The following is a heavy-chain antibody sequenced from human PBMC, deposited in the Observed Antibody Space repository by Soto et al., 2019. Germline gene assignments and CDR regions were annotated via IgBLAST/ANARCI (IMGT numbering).Heavy chain of an antibody. CDR2: IYYSGST. J-gene: IGHJ3*02. CDR1: GGSISSGGYY. D-gene: IGHD6-6*01. CDR3: ARVDISSSGRAFDI. V-gene: IGHV4-31*03. Sequence: QVQLQESGPGLVKPSQTLSLTCTVSGGSISSGGYYWSWIRQHPGKGLEWIGYIYYSGSTYYNRSLKSRVTISVDTSKNQFSLKLSSVTAADTAVYYCARVDISSSGRAFDIWGQGTMVTVSS.